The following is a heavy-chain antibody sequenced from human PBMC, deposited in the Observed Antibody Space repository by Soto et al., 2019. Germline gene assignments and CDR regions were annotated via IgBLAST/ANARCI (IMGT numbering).Heavy chain of an antibody. CDR2: IHYSGTT. Sequence: SETLSLTCSVSGGSISSSNYYWGWIRQAPGKGLEWIGSIHYSGTTYYNPSLKSRVTISVDTSKNQFSLRLSFVTAADTAIYFFARRKVRGTYYYNFDSWGQVTLVTVSS. CDR3: ARRKVRGTYYYNFDS. J-gene: IGHJ4*02. V-gene: IGHV4-39*01. D-gene: IGHD3-22*01. CDR1: GGSISSSNYY.